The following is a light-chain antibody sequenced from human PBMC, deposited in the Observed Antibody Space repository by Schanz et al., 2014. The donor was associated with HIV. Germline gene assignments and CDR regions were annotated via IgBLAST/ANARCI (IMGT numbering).Light chain of an antibody. Sequence: EIVLTQSPATLSVSPGERATLSCRASQSVSSNLAWYQQKPGQAPRLLIFGASNRATGIPDRFSGSGSGTDFSLTISRLEPEDFAVYYYQQYGSSLYTFGQGTKLEIK. V-gene: IGKV3-20*01. CDR1: QSVSSN. J-gene: IGKJ2*01. CDR3: QQYGSSLYT. CDR2: GAS.